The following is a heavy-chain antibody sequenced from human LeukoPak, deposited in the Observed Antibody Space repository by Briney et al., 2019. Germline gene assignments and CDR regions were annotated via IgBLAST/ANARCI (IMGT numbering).Heavy chain of an antibody. CDR2: ISYDGSNK. CDR1: GFTFSNYV. J-gene: IGHJ4*02. V-gene: IGHV3-30-3*01. D-gene: IGHD3-22*01. CDR3: AREDSSGYYYGY. Sequence: PGRSLRLSCAASGFTFSNYVMYWVRQAPGKGLEWVAVISYDGSNKCYADSVKGRFTISRDNSKNTLYLQMNSLRAEDTAVYYCAREDSSGYYYGYWGQGTLVTVSS.